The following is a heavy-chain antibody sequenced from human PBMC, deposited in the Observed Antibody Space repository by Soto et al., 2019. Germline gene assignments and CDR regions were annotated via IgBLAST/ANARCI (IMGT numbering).Heavy chain of an antibody. CDR1: GFTFSSYG. CDR2: ISYDGSNK. D-gene: IGHD4-17*01. J-gene: IGHJ4*02. CDR3: AKTATVTTLDY. Sequence: QVQLVESGGGVVQPGRCLRLSCAASGFTFSSYGMHWVRQAPGKGLEWVAVISYDGSNKYYADSVKGRFTISRDNSKNTLYLQMNSLRAEDTAVYYCAKTATVTTLDYWGQGTLVTVSS. V-gene: IGHV3-30*18.